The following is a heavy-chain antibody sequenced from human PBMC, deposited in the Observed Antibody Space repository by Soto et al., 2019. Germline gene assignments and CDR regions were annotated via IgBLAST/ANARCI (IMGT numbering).Heavy chain of an antibody. CDR2: INHSGST. D-gene: IGHD2-2*01. Sequence: SETLSLTCAVYGGSFSGYYWSWIRQPPGKGLEWIGEINHSGSTNYNPSLKSRVTISVDTSKNQFSLKLSSVTAADTAVYYCAIYCSSTSCYPFLDYWGQGTLVTVSS. J-gene: IGHJ4*02. CDR1: GGSFSGYY. V-gene: IGHV4-34*01. CDR3: AIYCSSTSCYPFLDY.